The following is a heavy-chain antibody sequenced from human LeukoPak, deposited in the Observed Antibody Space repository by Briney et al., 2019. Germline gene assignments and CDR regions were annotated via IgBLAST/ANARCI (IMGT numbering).Heavy chain of an antibody. V-gene: IGHV3-23*01. Sequence: GGSLRLSCVASGFTFSSYAMSWVRQAPGKGLEWVSAISGSGGSTYYADSVKGRFTISRDNSKNTLYLQMNSLRAEDTAVYYCAKVGRGYCSSTSCRSGYFDYWGQGTLVTVSS. J-gene: IGHJ4*02. CDR2: ISGSGGST. CDR1: GFTFSSYA. CDR3: AKVGRGYCSSTSCRSGYFDY. D-gene: IGHD2-2*01.